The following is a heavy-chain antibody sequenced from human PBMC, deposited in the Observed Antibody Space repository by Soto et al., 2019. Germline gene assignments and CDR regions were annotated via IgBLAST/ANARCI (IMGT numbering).Heavy chain of an antibody. V-gene: IGHV3-74*01. D-gene: IGHD7-27*01. J-gene: IGHJ4*02. CDR2: INMDGSTV. Sequence: EVQLVESGGGLVQPGGSLRLSCEVSGIIFSNYWMHWVRQAPGKGLLWVSRINMDGSTVGYADSVKGRFTISRDNAKNTLYLQMNSLRGEDRAMYYCARQTPTGEEDYWGQGTLVTVSS. CDR3: ARQTPTGEEDY. CDR1: GIIFSNYW.